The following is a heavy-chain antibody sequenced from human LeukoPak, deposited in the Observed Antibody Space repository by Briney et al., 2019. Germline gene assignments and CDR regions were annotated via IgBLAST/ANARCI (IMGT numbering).Heavy chain of an antibody. CDR3: ASSDYYYDSSGYEGWFDP. D-gene: IGHD3-22*01. J-gene: IGHJ5*02. Sequence: SETLSLTCSVSGGSIRSYYWSWIRQPPGKGLEWIGYIYYSGSTNYNSSLKSRVTISVDTSKNQFSLKLSSVTAADTAVYYCASSDYYYDSSGYEGWFDPWGQGTLVTVSS. CDR1: GGSIRSYY. V-gene: IGHV4-59*12. CDR2: IYYSGST.